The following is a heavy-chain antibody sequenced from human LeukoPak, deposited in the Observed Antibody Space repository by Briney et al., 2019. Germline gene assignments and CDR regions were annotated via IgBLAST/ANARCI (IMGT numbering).Heavy chain of an antibody. CDR2: IYYSGST. Sequence: PSETLSLTCTVSGGSISSYYWSWIRQPPGKGLEWLGYIYYSGSTNYNPSLKSRVTISVDTSKNQFSLKLSSVTAADTAVYYCARTYYDFWSGQGFDPWGQGTLVTVSS. D-gene: IGHD3-3*01. J-gene: IGHJ5*02. CDR1: GGSISSYY. V-gene: IGHV4-59*01. CDR3: ARTYYDFWSGQGFDP.